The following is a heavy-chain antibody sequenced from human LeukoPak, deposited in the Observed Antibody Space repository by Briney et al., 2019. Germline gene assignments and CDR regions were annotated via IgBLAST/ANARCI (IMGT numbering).Heavy chain of an antibody. Sequence: SETLSLTCTVSGGSISSNSYYWGWVRQPPGKGLEWIGSVHHTGSTYYNPSLRSRVSISVDKSTNHISLEVTSVTAADTAVYYCARDWGFGDSEDWFDPWGQGTLVTVSS. V-gene: IGHV4-39*07. CDR2: VHHTGST. CDR1: GGSISSNSYY. D-gene: IGHD3-10*01. CDR3: ARDWGFGDSEDWFDP. J-gene: IGHJ5*02.